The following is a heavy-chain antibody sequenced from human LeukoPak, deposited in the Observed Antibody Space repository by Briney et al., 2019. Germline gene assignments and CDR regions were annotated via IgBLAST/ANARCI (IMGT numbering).Heavy chain of an antibody. D-gene: IGHD1-14*01. CDR3: ARHGTISSESYFDY. CDR1: GGSVSSYY. Sequence: PSETLSLTCSVSGGSVSSYYWSWIRQSPGKGLEWIGYIHNSGRTNYNPSFKSRVTGFVDTSKNQVSLRLSSVTAADTAVYYCARHGTISSESYFDYWGQGALVTVSS. CDR2: IHNSGRT. V-gene: IGHV4-59*08. J-gene: IGHJ4*02.